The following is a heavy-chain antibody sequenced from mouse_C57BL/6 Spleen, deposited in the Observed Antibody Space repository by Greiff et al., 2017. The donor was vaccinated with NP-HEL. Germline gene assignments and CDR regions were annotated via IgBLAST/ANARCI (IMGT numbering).Heavy chain of an antibody. Sequence: QVQLKQPGAELVKPGASVKMSCKASGYTFTSYWITWVKQRPGQGLEWIGDIYPGSGSTNYKETFKSKATLTVDTSSSTAYMQLSSLTSEDSAVYYCARELDYDGPWFAYWGQGTLVTVSA. CDR2: IYPGSGST. CDR1: GYTFTSYW. CDR3: ARELDYDGPWFAY. D-gene: IGHD2-4*01. J-gene: IGHJ3*01. V-gene: IGHV1-55*01.